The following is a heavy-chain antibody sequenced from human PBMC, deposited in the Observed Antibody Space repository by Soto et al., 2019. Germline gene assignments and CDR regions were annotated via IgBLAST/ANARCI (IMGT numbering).Heavy chain of an antibody. CDR1: GFTLSSYA. Sequence: VQLVESGGGLVKPGGSLRLSCAASGFTLSSYAIHWVRQAPGKGLEWVTVISKGGSNLYFADSVKRRFTISRDNSKNTLYLQMNSLRSEDTAVYYCAREVEYTTAFGISSSFDYWGQGTLVTVSS. V-gene: IGHV3-30-3*01. D-gene: IGHD3-10*01. J-gene: IGHJ4*02. CDR3: AREVEYTTAFGISSSFDY. CDR2: ISKGGSNL.